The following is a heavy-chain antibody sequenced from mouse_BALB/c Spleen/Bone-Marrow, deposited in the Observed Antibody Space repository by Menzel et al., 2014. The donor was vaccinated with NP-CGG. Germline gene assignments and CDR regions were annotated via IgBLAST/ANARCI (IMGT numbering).Heavy chain of an antibody. CDR3: ARNGHYNAMDL. V-gene: IGHV2-2*01. CDR2: IWSGGST. Sequence: QVQLQQPGPGLVQPSQSLSITCTVSGFSLTSDGIHWVRQSPRKGLEWLGVIWSGGSTDYNEAFISRLNISKDNSKSQVFFTMNSQQADDTAIYYCARNGHYNAMDLWGQGTSVTVSS. CDR1: GFSLTSDG. J-gene: IGHJ4*01.